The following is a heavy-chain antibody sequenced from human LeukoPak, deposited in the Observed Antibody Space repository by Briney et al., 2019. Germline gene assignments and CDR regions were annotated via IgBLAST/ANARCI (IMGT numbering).Heavy chain of an antibody. CDR2: INPNSGGT. V-gene: IGHV1-2*02. CDR1: GYTFTGYY. Sequence: ASVKVSCKASGYTFTGYYMHWVRQAPGQGLEWMGWINPNSGGTNYAQKFQGRVTMTRDTSISTAYMELGRLRSDDTAVYYCARGGGTSCYKCSWFDPWGQGTLVTVSS. J-gene: IGHJ5*02. D-gene: IGHD2-2*02. CDR3: ARGGGTSCYKCSWFDP.